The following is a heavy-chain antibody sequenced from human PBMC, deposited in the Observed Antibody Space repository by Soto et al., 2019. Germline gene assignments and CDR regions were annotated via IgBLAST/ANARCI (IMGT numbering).Heavy chain of an antibody. V-gene: IGHV3-30-3*01. Sequence: QVQLVESGGGVVQPGRSLRLSCAASGFTFSSYAMHWVRQAPGKGLEWEAVISYDGSNKYYADSVKGRFTISRDNSKNTLYLQMNSLRAEDTAVYYCARVSGWSSGWPSDWGQGTLVTVSS. CDR2: ISYDGSNK. J-gene: IGHJ4*02. CDR1: GFTFSSYA. CDR3: ARVSGWSSGWPSD. D-gene: IGHD6-19*01.